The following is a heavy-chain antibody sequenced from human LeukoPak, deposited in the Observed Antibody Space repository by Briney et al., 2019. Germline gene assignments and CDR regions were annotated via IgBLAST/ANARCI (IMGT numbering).Heavy chain of an antibody. V-gene: IGHV3-11*04. CDR1: GFTFSDYY. CDR2: ISSSGSTI. CDR3: ASLDRGYYYSFDY. Sequence: GGSLRLSCAASGFTFSDYYMSWIRQAPGKGLEWVSYISSSGSTIYYADSVKGRFTISRDNAKNSLYLQMNSLRAENTAVYYCASLDRGYYYSFDYWGQGILVTVSS. D-gene: IGHD2/OR15-2a*01. J-gene: IGHJ4*02.